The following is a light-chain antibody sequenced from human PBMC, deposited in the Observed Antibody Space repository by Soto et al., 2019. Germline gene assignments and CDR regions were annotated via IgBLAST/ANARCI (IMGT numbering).Light chain of an antibody. Sequence: QSVLTQPASVYGSPGQSITISCTGTSSDVGGYNYVSWYQQHPGKAPKFMIYDVNNRPSGVSNRFSGSKSGNTASLTISGLQAEDEADYYCSSYTGSSTVFGGGTKLTVL. CDR1: SSDVGGYNY. CDR2: DVN. J-gene: IGLJ2*01. V-gene: IGLV2-14*01. CDR3: SSYTGSSTV.